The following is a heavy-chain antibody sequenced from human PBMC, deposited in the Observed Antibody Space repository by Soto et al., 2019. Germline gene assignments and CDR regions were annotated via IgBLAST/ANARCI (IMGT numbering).Heavy chain of an antibody. CDR2: IYTSGST. J-gene: IGHJ1*01. V-gene: IGHV4-4*07. D-gene: IGHD3-3*01. CDR1: GGSISSDY. CDR3: ARTQASEYYDFWSGYTSEYFQH. Sequence: SETLSLTCTVSGGSISSDYWSWIRQPAGKGLEWIGRIYTSGSTNYNPSLKSRVTISVDTSKNQFSLKLSSVTAADTAVYYCARTQASEYYDFWSGYTSEYFQHWGQGTLVTVSS.